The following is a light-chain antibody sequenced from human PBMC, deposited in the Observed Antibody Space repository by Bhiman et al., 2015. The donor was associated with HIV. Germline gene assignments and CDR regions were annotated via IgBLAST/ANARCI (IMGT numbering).Light chain of an antibody. CDR3: SSYAISNTRL. J-gene: IGLJ2*01. CDR2: DVS. CDR1: SSDIGPYNY. V-gene: IGLV2-14*03. Sequence: QSALTQPASVSGSPGQSITISCTGTSSDIGPYNYVSWYQQHPGKAPKLIIYDVSKRPSGVSDRFSGSKSGNTASLTISGLQAEDEADYYCSSYAISNTRLFGGGTKLTVL.